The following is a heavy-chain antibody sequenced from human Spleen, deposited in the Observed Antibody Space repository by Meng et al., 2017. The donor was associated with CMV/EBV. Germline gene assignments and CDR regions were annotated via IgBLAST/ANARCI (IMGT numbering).Heavy chain of an antibody. Sequence: GGSLRLSCAASGFTFDDYTMHWVRQAPGKGLEWVSSISSSSSYIYYADSVKGRFTISRDNAKNSLYLQMNSLRAEDTAVYYCARDRAAAGNWGQGTLVTVSS. CDR2: ISSSSSYI. V-gene: IGHV3-21*01. CDR1: GFTFDDYT. CDR3: ARDRAAAGN. J-gene: IGHJ4*02. D-gene: IGHD6-13*01.